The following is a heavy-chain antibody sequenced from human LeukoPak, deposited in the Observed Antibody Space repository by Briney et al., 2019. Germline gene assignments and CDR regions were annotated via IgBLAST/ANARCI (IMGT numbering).Heavy chain of an antibody. Sequence: GGSLRLSCEASGFTFSAYAMTWVRQAPGKGLEWVSSIGSDNKPHYSESVKGRFAISRDNSKNTVYLQMNSLRAEDTAVYYCAKNYAWPPDYWGQGTLVTVSS. J-gene: IGHJ4*02. CDR3: AKNYAWPPDY. CDR1: GFTFSAYA. CDR2: IGSDNKP. V-gene: IGHV3-23*05. D-gene: IGHD2-2*01.